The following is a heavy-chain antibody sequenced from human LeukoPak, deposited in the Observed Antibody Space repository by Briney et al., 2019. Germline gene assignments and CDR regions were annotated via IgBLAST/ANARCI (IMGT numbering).Heavy chain of an antibody. CDR3: ARVWYCSSSSCYQIDY. CDR2: IDPSDSYT. V-gene: IGHV5-10-1*01. D-gene: IGHD2-2*01. Sequence: GESLKISCKGSGYVFTSYWISWVRQMPGKGLEWMGRIDPSDSYTNYSPSFQGHVTISADKSISTAYLQWSSLKASDTAMYYCARVWYCSSSSCYQIDYWGQGTLVTVSS. J-gene: IGHJ4*02. CDR1: GYVFTSYW.